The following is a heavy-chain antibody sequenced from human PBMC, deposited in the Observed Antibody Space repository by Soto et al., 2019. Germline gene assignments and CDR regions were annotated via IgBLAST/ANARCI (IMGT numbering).Heavy chain of an antibody. Sequence: QVQLVQSGAEVKKPGSSVKVSCKASGGTFSHYTINWVRQAPGQGLEWMGGLIPVFGTENYAQKFQGRVTITADQSSTTAYMELSSLTSEDTAVYYWARSNTSSLYPPEYFQNWGQGALVTVSS. D-gene: IGHD3-16*01. V-gene: IGHV1-69*01. CDR1: GGTFSHYT. J-gene: IGHJ1*01. CDR2: LIPVFGTE. CDR3: ARSNTSSLYPPEYFQN.